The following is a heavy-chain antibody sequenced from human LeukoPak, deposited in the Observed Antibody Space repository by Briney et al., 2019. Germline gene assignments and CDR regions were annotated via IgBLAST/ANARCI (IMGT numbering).Heavy chain of an antibody. D-gene: IGHD5-24*01. V-gene: IGHV1-18*01. CDR1: GYTFTSYG. Sequence: ASVKVSCKASGYTFTSYGISWVRQAPGQGLEWMGWISAYNGNTNYAQKLQGRVTMTTDTSTSTAYMELRSLRSDDTAVYYCAVEGSNYYYYYMDVWGKGTTVTVSS. CDR2: ISAYNGNT. CDR3: AVEGSNYYYYYMDV. J-gene: IGHJ6*03.